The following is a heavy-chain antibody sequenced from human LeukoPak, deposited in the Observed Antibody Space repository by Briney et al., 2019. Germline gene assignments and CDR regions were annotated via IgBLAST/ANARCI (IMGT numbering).Heavy chain of an antibody. J-gene: IGHJ4*02. Sequence: PGRSLRLSCAASGFTFDDYAMHWVRQAPGKGLEWVSGISWNSGSIGYADSVKGRFTISRDNAKNSLYLQMNSLRAEDTALYYCAKDIWQLSSSLDYWGQGTLVTVSS. CDR1: GFTFDDYA. V-gene: IGHV3-9*01. D-gene: IGHD6-13*01. CDR2: ISWNSGSI. CDR3: AKDIWQLSSSLDY.